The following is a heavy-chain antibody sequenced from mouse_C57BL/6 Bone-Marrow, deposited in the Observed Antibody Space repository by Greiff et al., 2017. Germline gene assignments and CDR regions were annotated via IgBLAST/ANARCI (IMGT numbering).Heavy chain of an antibody. CDR2: IHPNSGST. V-gene: IGHV1-64*01. J-gene: IGHJ3*01. CDR3: ARGTGREFDY. Sequence: QVKLLQPGAELVKPGASVKLSCKASGYTFTSYWMHWVKQRPGQGLAWIGMIHPNSGSTNYNEKFKSKATLTVDKSSSTAYMQLSSLTSEDSAVYDCARGTGREFDYWGQGTLVTVSA. D-gene: IGHD4-1*01. CDR1: GYTFTSYW.